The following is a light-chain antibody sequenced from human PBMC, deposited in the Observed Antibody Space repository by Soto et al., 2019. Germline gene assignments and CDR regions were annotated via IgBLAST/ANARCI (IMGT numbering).Light chain of an antibody. Sequence: QSALTQPASVSGSPGQSITISCTGTSSDVGGYNYVSWYQQHPGKAPKLMIYDVSDRPSGVSNRFSGSKSGNTASLTISGLKAEDEADYYCSSYTPSSTGVFGTGTKLTVL. J-gene: IGLJ1*01. CDR3: SSYTPSSTGV. CDR2: DVS. CDR1: SSDVGGYNY. V-gene: IGLV2-14*01.